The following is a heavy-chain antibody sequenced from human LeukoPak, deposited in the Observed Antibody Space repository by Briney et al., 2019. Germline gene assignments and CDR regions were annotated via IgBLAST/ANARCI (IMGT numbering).Heavy chain of an antibody. CDR3: ASRKLGNDY. CDR2: IYHTGST. CDR1: GGSVSDYY. V-gene: IGHV4-59*02. Sequence: SETLSLTCTISGGSVSDYYWSWIRQSPGKGLEWIGYIYHTGSTSCSPSLKSRVTISADTSQNQSSLKLSSVTAADTAVYYCASRKLGNDYWGQGTLVTVSS. D-gene: IGHD7-27*01. J-gene: IGHJ4*02.